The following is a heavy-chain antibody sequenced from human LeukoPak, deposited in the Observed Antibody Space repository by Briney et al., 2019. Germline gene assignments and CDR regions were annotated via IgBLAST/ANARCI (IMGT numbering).Heavy chain of an antibody. CDR1: GSTFSDHY. J-gene: IGHJ4*02. CDR2: TRKKANRYTT. V-gene: IGHV3-72*01. CDR3: ARVMSVDTAVLDY. D-gene: IGHD5-18*01. Sequence: PGGSLRLSCAASGSTFSDHYMDWVRQAPGKGLEWIGRTRKKANRYTTEYAASVKGRFTISRDDLKNSLYLQMNSRETENPAVYYCARVMSVDTAVLDYWGQGTLVTVSS.